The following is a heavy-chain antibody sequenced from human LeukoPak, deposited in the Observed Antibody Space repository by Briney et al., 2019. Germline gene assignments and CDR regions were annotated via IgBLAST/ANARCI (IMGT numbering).Heavy chain of an antibody. CDR2: IHYSGTT. D-gene: IGHD1-26*01. J-gene: IGHJ3*02. V-gene: IGHV4-59*08. CDR3: ARHQWVPAFDI. Sequence: SETLSLTCTVSGGSLSNFYWNWVRQPPGKGLEWIAYIHYSGTTNYNPSLKSRVTISVDTSKNQFSLKLSSVTAADTAVYFCARHQWVPAFDIWGQGTMVTVSS. CDR1: GGSLSNFY.